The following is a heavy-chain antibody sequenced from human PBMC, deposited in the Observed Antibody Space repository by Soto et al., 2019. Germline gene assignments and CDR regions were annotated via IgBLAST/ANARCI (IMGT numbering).Heavy chain of an antibody. CDR1: GGSTSSYY. V-gene: IGHV4-59*01. J-gene: IGHJ4*02. Sequence: ETLSLTCTVSGGSTSSYYKSWIRQPPGKGLEWIGYIYYSGSTNYNPSLKSRVTISVDTSKNQFSLKLSSVTAADTAVYYCARDSSSYRNYDYWGRSPLVSVSS. CDR2: IYYSGST. CDR3: ARDSSSYRNYDY. D-gene: IGHD6-13*01.